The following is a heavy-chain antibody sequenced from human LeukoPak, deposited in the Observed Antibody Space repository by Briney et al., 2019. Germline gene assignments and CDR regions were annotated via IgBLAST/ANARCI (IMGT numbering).Heavy chain of an antibody. V-gene: IGHV3-48*03. CDR3: ASTARLDY. Sequence: GGSLRLSCAASGFTFSNYEMNWVRQAPGKGLEWVSHISSSCSTIYYADSVKGRFTISRDNAKNSLYLQMNSLRAEDTAVYHCASTARLDYWGQGTLVTVSS. CDR2: ISSSCSTI. J-gene: IGHJ4*02. CDR1: GFTFSNYE. D-gene: IGHD5-18*01.